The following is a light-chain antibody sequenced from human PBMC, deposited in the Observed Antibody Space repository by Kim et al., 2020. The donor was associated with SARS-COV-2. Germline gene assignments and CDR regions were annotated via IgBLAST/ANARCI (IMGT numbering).Light chain of an antibody. CDR2: EAS. CDR3: QQHEASPPT. CDR1: QSLRSRS. Sequence: SPGESATLSCRASQSLRSRSLVWDQQKPGQAPRRFIYEASYRATGIPDRFSGSGSGTDFTLTISRLEPEDFALYYCQQHEASPPTFGQGAKVDIK. J-gene: IGKJ1*01. V-gene: IGKV3-20*01.